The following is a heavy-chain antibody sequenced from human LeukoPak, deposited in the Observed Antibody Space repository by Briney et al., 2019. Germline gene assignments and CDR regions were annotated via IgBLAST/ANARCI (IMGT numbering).Heavy chain of an antibody. CDR2: ITSSGDTT. CDR3: ASDKDYALDY. CDR1: GLTFSSYS. J-gene: IGHJ4*02. Sequence: GGSLGLSCAASGLTFSSYSMNWVRRAPGKGLEWVSYITSSGDTTYYADSVKGRFTISRDNAKNSLYLQMNSLKDEDTAVYYCASDKDYALDYWGQGTLVTVSS. V-gene: IGHV3-48*02. D-gene: IGHD3-16*01.